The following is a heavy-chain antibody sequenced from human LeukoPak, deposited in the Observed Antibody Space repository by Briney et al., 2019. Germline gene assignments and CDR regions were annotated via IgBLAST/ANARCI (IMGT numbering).Heavy chain of an antibody. Sequence: SETLSLTCAVYGGSFSGYFWSWIRQPPGKGLEWIGEINHSGSTNYNPSLKSRVTISVDTSKNQFSLKLSSVTAADTAVYYCARGHASHIVVVPAAMSQNFDYWGQGTLVTVSS. CDR2: INHSGST. CDR3: ARGHASHIVVVPAAMSQNFDY. J-gene: IGHJ4*02. CDR1: GGSFSGYF. V-gene: IGHV4-34*01. D-gene: IGHD2-2*01.